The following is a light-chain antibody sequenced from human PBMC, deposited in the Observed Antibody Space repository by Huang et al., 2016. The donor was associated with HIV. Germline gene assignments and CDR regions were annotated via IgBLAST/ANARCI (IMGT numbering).Light chain of an antibody. J-gene: IGKJ2*01. CDR3: MEALQTPYT. CDR1: QSLRHRNGLNY. V-gene: IGKV2-28*01. Sequence: VVMTQSPLSLPVPPGEPASISCRSSQSLRHRNGLNYLDWYLQKPGQSPPLLIHLGSSRASVVPDRFSGGGSGTDFSLNISRVEAEDAGIYYCMEALQTPYTFGQGTKLEI. CDR2: LGS.